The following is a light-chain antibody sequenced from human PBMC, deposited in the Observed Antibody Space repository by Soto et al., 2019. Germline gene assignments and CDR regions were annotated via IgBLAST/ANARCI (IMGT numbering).Light chain of an antibody. Sequence: QSALTQPRSVSGSPGQSVTISCTGTSSDVGGYNYVSWYQQHPGKAPKLMIYDVSKRPSGVPDRFSGSESGNTASLTISGLQAEDEADYYCCSYAGSYWVFGTGTKLTVL. CDR1: SSDVGGYNY. CDR3: CSYAGSYWV. V-gene: IGLV2-11*01. J-gene: IGLJ1*01. CDR2: DVS.